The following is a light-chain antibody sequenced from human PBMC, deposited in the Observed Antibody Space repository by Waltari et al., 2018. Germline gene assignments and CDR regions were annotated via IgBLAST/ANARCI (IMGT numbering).Light chain of an antibody. V-gene: IGLV2-11*01. CDR1: STDIGGYNS. J-gene: IGLJ3*02. CDR3: CTYAGSYTQVV. CDR2: DVY. Sequence: QSALTQPRSVSGSPGQSVTISCTGTSTDIGGYNSVSWYQHHPGKAPTLMIFDVYKRPSGVPDRVSGSKSGNTASLTISGLQPEDEADYYCCTYAGSYTQVVFGGGTKLTVL.